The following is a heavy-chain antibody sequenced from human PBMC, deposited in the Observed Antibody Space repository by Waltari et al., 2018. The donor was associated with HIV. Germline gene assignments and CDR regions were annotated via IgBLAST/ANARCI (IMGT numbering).Heavy chain of an antibody. CDR1: GYTFTSYD. CDR2: MNPNSGNT. Sequence: QVQLVQSGAEVKKPGASVKVSCKASGYTFTSYDINWVRQAPGQGLEWMGWMNPNSGNTGYAQKFQGRVTMTRNTSISTAYMELSSLRSEDTAVYYCARGEDCSGGSCYANYYYYGMDVWGQGTTVTVSS. CDR3: ARGEDCSGGSCYANYYYYGMDV. V-gene: IGHV1-8*01. D-gene: IGHD2-15*01. J-gene: IGHJ6*02.